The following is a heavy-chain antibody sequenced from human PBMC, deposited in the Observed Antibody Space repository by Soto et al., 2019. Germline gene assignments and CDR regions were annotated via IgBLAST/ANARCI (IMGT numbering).Heavy chain of an antibody. D-gene: IGHD3-22*01. Sequence: QVQLVQSGAEVKKPGSSVKVSCKASGGTFSSYAISWVRQAPGQGLEWMGGIIPIFGTANYAQKFQGRVMITADESTSTAYMELSSLRSEDTAVYYCARLEDYYDSSGYSNDAFDIWGQGTMVTVSS. J-gene: IGHJ3*02. CDR1: GGTFSSYA. CDR3: ARLEDYYDSSGYSNDAFDI. CDR2: IIPIFGTA. V-gene: IGHV1-69*12.